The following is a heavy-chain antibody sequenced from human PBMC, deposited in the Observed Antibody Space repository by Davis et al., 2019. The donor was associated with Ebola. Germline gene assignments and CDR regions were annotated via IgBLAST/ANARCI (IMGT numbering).Heavy chain of an antibody. Sequence: AASVKVSCKASGYTFTSYGSSWVRQAPGQGLEWMGWLSAYNGNTNYAQKLQGRVTMTTDTSTSTAYMELWGLRSDDTAVYYCASSPRYSYDKRLDYWGQGTLVTVSS. CDR2: LSAYNGNT. J-gene: IGHJ4*02. D-gene: IGHD5-18*01. CDR3: ASSPRYSYDKRLDY. CDR1: GYTFTSYG. V-gene: IGHV1-18*01.